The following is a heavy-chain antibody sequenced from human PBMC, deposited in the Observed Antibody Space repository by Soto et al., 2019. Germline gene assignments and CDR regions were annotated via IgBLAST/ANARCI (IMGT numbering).Heavy chain of an antibody. CDR3: ARDGPGVPAAIDYYYYGMDV. J-gene: IGHJ6*02. CDR1: GFTFSSYS. V-gene: IGHV3-21*01. D-gene: IGHD2-2*02. Sequence: GGSLRLSCAASGFTFSSYSMNWVRQAPGKGLEWVSSISSSSSYIYYADSVKGRFTISRDNAKNSLYLQMNSLRAEDTAVYYCARDGPGVPAAIDYYYYGMDVWGQGTTVTVS. CDR2: ISSSSSYI.